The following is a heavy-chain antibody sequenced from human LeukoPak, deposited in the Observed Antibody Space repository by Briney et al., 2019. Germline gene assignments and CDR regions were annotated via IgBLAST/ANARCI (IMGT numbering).Heavy chain of an antibody. CDR1: GYTFTNYA. CDR3: ARDRYSSSWPFEY. J-gene: IGHJ4*02. Sequence: ASVTVSCTASGYTFTNYAMNWVRQAPGQGLEWMGWINTKTGNPTYVQGFTGRFAFSLDTSVSTAYLQISSLKPEDTAVYYCARDRYSSSWPFEYWGQGTLVTVSS. CDR2: INTKTGNP. V-gene: IGHV7-4-1*02. D-gene: IGHD6-13*01.